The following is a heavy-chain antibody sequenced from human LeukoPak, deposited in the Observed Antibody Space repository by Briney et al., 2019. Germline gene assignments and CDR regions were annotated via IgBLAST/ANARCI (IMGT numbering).Heavy chain of an antibody. J-gene: IGHJ5*02. CDR3: ARFISLGA. D-gene: IGHD3-16*01. Sequence: GGSLRLSCAASGFTFNSYWMSWVRQAPGKGLEWVANIKKDGSEKNYVDSVKGLFTISRDNAKTSLYLQMDSLRAEHTAVYYCARFISLGAWGQGTLVTVSS. CDR2: IKKDGSEK. CDR1: GFTFNSYW. V-gene: IGHV3-7*01.